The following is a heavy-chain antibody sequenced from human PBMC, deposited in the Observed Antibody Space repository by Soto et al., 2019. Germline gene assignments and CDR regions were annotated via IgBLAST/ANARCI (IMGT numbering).Heavy chain of an antibody. D-gene: IGHD5-12*01. CDR3: ARVGDGYNGVDY. CDR2: INSDGSSA. CDR1: GFTFSSYW. Sequence: EVQLVESGGGLVQPGGSLRLSCAASGFTFSSYWMHWVRQAPGKGLVWVSRINSDGSSASYADSVKGRFTISRDNAKNTLYLQMNSLRAEDTAVYYCARVGDGYNGVDYWGQGTLVTVSS. V-gene: IGHV3-74*01. J-gene: IGHJ4*02.